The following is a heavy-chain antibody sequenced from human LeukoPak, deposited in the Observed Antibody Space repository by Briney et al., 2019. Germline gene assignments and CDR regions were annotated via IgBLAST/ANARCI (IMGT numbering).Heavy chain of an antibody. D-gene: IGHD2-2*01. J-gene: IGHJ4*02. CDR2: IKQDGSEK. CDR1: GFTFSNAW. Sequence: GGSLRLSCAASGFTFSNAWMSWVRQAPGKGLEWVANIKQDGSEKYYVDSVKGRFTIPRDNAKNSLYLQMNSLRAEDTAVYYCATSFSKSANYWGQGTLVTVSS. CDR3: ATSFSKSANY. V-gene: IGHV3-7*01.